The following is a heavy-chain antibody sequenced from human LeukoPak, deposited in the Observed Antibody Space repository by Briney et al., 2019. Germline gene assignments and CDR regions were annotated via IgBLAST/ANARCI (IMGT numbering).Heavy chain of an antibody. V-gene: IGHV3-21*01. CDR2: ISSSSSYI. CDR3: ASGYCSGGSCLGYFDY. CDR1: GFTFSSYW. Sequence: GGSLRLSCAASGFTFSSYWMHWVRQLPGKGLEWVSSISSSSSYIYYADSVKGRFTISRDNAKNSLYLQMNSLRAEDTAVYYCASGYCSGGSCLGYFDYWGQGTLVTVSS. D-gene: IGHD2-15*01. J-gene: IGHJ4*02.